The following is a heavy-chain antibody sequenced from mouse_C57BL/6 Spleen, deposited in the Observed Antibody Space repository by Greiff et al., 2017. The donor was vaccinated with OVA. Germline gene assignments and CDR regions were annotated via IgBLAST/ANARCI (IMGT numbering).Heavy chain of an antibody. J-gene: IGHJ2*01. D-gene: IGHD2-4*01. V-gene: IGHV1-80*01. CDR1: GYAFSSYW. Sequence: VQLQQSGAELVKPGASVKISCKASGYAFSSYWMNWVKQRPGKGLEWIGQIYPGDGDTNYNGKFKGKATLTADKSSSTAYMQLSSLTSEDSAVYFCARWKYDDGERAFDGWGQGTTLTVSS. CDR3: ARWKYDDGERAFDG. CDR2: IYPGDGDT.